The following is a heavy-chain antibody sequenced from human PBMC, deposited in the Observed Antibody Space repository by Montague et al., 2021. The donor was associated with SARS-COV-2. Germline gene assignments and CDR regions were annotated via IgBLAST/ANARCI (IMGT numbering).Heavy chain of an antibody. CDR3: ARKTSGNYPFGD. Sequence: SETLSLTCAVFNGSFSSFYWNWIRQPPGKGLEWIGEISHCGSTYDNSSLKSRATMSVDTSKNQFSLRLNSVTVVDTAVYYCARKTSGNYPFGDWGQGTLVTVSS. D-gene: IGHD1-26*01. J-gene: IGHJ4*02. V-gene: IGHV4-34*04. CDR1: NGSFSSFY. CDR2: ISHCGST.